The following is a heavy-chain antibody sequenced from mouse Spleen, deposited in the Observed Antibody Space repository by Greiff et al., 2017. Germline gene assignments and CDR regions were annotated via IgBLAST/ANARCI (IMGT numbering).Heavy chain of an antibody. Sequence: QVQLQQSGAELARPGASVKLSCKASGYTFTSYGISWVKQRTGQGLEWIGEIYPRSGNTYYNEKFKGKATLTADKSSSTAYMELRSLTSEDSAVYFCAREDYGSSFQFAYWGQGTLVTVSA. V-gene: IGHV1-81*01. CDR3: AREDYGSSFQFAY. D-gene: IGHD1-1*01. CDR1: GYTFTSYG. CDR2: IYPRSGNT. J-gene: IGHJ3*01.